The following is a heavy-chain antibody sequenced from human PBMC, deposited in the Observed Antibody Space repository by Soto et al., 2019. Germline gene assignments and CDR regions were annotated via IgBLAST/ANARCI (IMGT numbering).Heavy chain of an antibody. CDR2: IYYSGST. Sequence: SETLSLTCTVSGGSISSGDYYWSWIRQPPGKGLEWIYYIYYSGSTYYNPSLKSRISVSRDTSKNQFSLKLYSVTAGDTAVYYCARSSAAVTTMAFWGQGTSVTVSS. CDR3: ARSSAAVTTMAF. D-gene: IGHD4-17*01. V-gene: IGHV4-30-4*01. J-gene: IGHJ6*02. CDR1: GGSISSGDYY.